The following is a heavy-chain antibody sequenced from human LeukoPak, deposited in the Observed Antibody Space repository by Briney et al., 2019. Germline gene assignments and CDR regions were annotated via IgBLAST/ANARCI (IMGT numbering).Heavy chain of an antibody. J-gene: IGHJ6*02. D-gene: IGHD7-27*01. CDR3: ARGSGRYYYYGVDV. V-gene: IGHV4-59*01. Sequence: PSETLSLTCTVSGGCIRSSYWSWIRQPPGKGLEWIGHIYYSGTTSESTNYNPSLKSRVTISVDTSKNQFSLQVRSLTAADRAVYYCARGSGRYYYYGVDVWGQGTTVTVSS. CDR1: GGCIRSSY. CDR2: IYYSGTTSEST.